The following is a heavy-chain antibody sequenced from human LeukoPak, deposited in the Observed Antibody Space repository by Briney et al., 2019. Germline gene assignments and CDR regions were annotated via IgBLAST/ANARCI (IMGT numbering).Heavy chain of an antibody. CDR1: TYISSDFG. D-gene: IGHD2/OR15-2a*01. CDR2: VSGDNGQT. V-gene: IGHV1-18*01. Sequence: ASVKVSCKASTYISSDFGISWVRLAPGGGLEWMGWVSGDNGQTNDGHKFYGRVTMTTEPSPNPASMELRGLRSDETARYYLVRVYFYTTGRSAAYYYFMDVWGKGTTVIVSS. CDR3: VRVYFYTTGRSAAYYYFMDV. J-gene: IGHJ6*03.